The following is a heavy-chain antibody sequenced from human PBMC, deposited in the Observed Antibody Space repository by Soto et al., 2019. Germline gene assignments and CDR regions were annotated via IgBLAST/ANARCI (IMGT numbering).Heavy chain of an antibody. J-gene: IGHJ5*02. CDR2: INAGNGNT. V-gene: IGHV1-3*01. CDR1: GYTFTSYA. CDR3: ARDQAGYCSSTSCYEDNWFDP. Sequence: ASVKVSCKASGYTFTSYAMHWVRQAPGQRLAWMGWINAGNGNTKYSQKFQGRVTITRDTSASTAYMELSSLRSEDTAVYYCARDQAGYCSSTSCYEDNWFDPWGQGTLVTVSS. D-gene: IGHD2-2*01.